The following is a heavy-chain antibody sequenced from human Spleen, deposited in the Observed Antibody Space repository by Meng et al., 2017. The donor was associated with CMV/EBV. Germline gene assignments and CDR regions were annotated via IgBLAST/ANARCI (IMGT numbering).Heavy chain of an antibody. D-gene: IGHD6-13*01. CDR2: ISYDGSNK. CDR3: ASGGPIAAAPFDY. V-gene: IGHV3-30*04. Sequence: ASGLTFSSYAKHWVRQAPGKGLEWVAVISYDGSNKDDADSVKGRFTIARDNSKNTLYLQMNSLRAEDTAVYYCASGGPIAAAPFDYWGQGTLVTVSS. CDR1: GLTFSSYA. J-gene: IGHJ4*02.